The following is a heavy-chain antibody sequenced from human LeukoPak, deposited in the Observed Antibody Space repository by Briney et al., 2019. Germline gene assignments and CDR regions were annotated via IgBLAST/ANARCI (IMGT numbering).Heavy chain of an antibody. CDR3: ASPKTPGDYDILTGYTYYYGMDV. V-gene: IGHV3-53*01. CDR1: GFTVSSNY. D-gene: IGHD3-9*01. CDR2: IYSGGST. Sequence: GGSLRLSCAASGFTVSSNYMSWVRQAPGKGLEWVSVIYSGGSTYYADSVKGRFTISRDNSKNTLCLQMNSLRAEDTAVYYCASPKTPGDYDILTGYTYYYGMDVWGQGTTVTVSS. J-gene: IGHJ6*02.